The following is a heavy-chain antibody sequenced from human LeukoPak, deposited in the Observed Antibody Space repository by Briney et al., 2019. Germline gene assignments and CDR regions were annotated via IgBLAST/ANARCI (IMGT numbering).Heavy chain of an antibody. J-gene: IGHJ4*02. CDR3: TRIAVAGLTLGY. V-gene: IGHV3-49*04. Sequence: GGSLRLPCTASGFTFGDYAMSWVRQAPGKGLEWVGFIRSKAYGGTTEYAASVKGRFTISRDDSKSIAYLQMNSLKTEDTAVYYCTRIAVAGLTLGYWGQGTLVTVSS. D-gene: IGHD6-19*01. CDR2: IRSKAYGGTT. CDR1: GFTFGDYA.